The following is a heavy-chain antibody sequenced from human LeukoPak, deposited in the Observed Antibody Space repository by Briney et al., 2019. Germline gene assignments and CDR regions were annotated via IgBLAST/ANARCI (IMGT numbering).Heavy chain of an antibody. V-gene: IGHV4-59*12. CDR3: ARARGYSDYDV. CDR1: GGSISSFY. Sequence: PSETLSLTCTVSGGSISSFYWSWIRQPPGKGLEWIGCLYYSGNTNYNPSLKSRVTISVDTSKNQFSLKLTSVTAADTAVYYCARARGYSDYDVWGQGTLVTVSS. CDR2: LYYSGNT. D-gene: IGHD5-12*01. J-gene: IGHJ4*02.